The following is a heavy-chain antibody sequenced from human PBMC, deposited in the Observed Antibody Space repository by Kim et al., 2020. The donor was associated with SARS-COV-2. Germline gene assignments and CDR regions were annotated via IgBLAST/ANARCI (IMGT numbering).Heavy chain of an antibody. CDR2: ISWNSGSI. V-gene: IGHV3-9*01. CDR1: GFTFDDYA. J-gene: IGHJ4*02. CDR3: AKGGRGNWGQLACFDY. Sequence: GGSLRLSCAASGFTFDDYAMHWVRQAPGKGLEWVSGISWNSGSIGYADSVKGRFTISRDNAKNSLYLQMNSLRAEDTALYYCAKGGRGNWGQLACFDYWGQGTLVTVSS. D-gene: IGHD6-13*01.